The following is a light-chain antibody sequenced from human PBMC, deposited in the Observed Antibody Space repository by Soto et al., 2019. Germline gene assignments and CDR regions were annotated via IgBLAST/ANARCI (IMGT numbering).Light chain of an antibody. CDR2: LNSDGSH. CDR1: RGHSSYA. CDR3: QTWGTGIWV. Sequence: QLVLTQSPSASASLGASVKLTCTLSRGHSSYAIAWHQQQPEKGPRYLMKLNSDGSHSKWDGIPDRFSGSSSGAERYLTISSLQSEDEADYYCQTWGTGIWVFGGGTKVTVL. J-gene: IGLJ3*02. V-gene: IGLV4-69*01.